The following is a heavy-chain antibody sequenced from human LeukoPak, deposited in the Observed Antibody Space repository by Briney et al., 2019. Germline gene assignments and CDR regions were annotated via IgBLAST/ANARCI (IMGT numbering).Heavy chain of an antibody. CDR1: GGTFSSYA. CDR2: IIPIFGTA. D-gene: IGHD1-26*01. Sequence: GASVKVSCKASGGTFSSYAISWVRQAPGQGLEWMGRIIPIFGTANYAQKSQGRVTITTDESTSTAYMELSSLRSEDTAVYYCATHTLGARPYAFDIWGQGTMVTVSS. V-gene: IGHV1-69*05. J-gene: IGHJ3*02. CDR3: ATHTLGARPYAFDI.